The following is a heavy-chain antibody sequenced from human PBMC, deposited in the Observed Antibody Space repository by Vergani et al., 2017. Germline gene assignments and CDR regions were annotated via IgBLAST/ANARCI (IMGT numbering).Heavy chain of an antibody. Sequence: QLQLQDSGPGLVKPSATLSLTCSVSGASIRSSNYYWGWIRQPPGKGLEWIASIYYSGSTYYNPSLKSRVTISVDTSKNQFSLKLSSLTAADTRVYFCARHSTVERLVELGWIDTWGQGIWVPVSS. J-gene: IGHJ5*02. CDR3: ARHSTVERLVELGWIDT. D-gene: IGHD6-19*01. CDR1: GASIRSSNYY. CDR2: IYYSGST. V-gene: IGHV4-39*01.